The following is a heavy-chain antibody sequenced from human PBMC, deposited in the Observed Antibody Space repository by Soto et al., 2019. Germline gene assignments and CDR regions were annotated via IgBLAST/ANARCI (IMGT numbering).Heavy chain of an antibody. CDR2: ISYDGSNK. J-gene: IGHJ5*02. CDR3: AKDLIVVIPAAPSWFDP. CDR1: GFTFRSSG. D-gene: IGHD2-2*01. V-gene: IGHV3-30*18. Sequence: GGSLRLSCAASGFTFRSSGMHWVRQAPGKGLEWVALISYDGSNKYYTDSVKGRFTISRDNSKNTLYLQMNSLRTEDTAVYYCAKDLIVVIPAAPSWFDPWGQGTLVTVSS.